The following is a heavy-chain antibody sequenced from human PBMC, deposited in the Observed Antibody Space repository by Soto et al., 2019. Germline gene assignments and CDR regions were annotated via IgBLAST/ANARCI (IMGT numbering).Heavy chain of an antibody. CDR3: ATDGPYDYWSGTPCPPYDMDV. V-gene: IGHV1-18*01. Sequence: QVQLVQSGAEVKKPGASVKVSCKASGYTFTSYGISWVRQSPGQGLEWMGWISAYNGNTNYAEKLQGRATMTTDTTRSPTYIEQRSMNSDYTAVHYCATDGPYDYWSGTPCPPYDMDVWGQGTTVTVSS. CDR2: ISAYNGNT. CDR1: GYTFTSYG. J-gene: IGHJ6*02. D-gene: IGHD3-3*01.